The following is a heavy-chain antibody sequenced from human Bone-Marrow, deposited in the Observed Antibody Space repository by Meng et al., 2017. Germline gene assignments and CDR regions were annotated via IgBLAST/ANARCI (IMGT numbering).Heavy chain of an antibody. CDR3: ARVGYSGSRVTSYYFDY. D-gene: IGHD1-26*01. Sequence: QQGPGPGLGKPAQPLSLTCTVSAGSLGSGGYYWSWSRQHPGKGLEWIGYIYYSGSTYYNPSLKSLVTISVDTSKNQFSLKLSSVTAADTAVYYCARVGYSGSRVTSYYFDYWGQGTLVTVSS. J-gene: IGHJ4*02. CDR1: AGSLGSGGYY. CDR2: IYYSGST. V-gene: IGHV4-31*01.